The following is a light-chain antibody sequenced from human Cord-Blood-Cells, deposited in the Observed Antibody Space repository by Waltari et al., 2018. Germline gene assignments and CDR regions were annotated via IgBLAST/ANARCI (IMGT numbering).Light chain of an antibody. CDR2: QDS. CDR1: KLGDKY. Sequence: SYELTQPPSVSVSPGQTASITCPGDKLGDKYACWYQQQPGQSPVLVIYQDSKRPSGIPERFSGSNSGNTATLTISGTQAMDEADYYCQAWDSSNVVFGGGTKLTVL. V-gene: IGLV3-1*01. J-gene: IGLJ2*01. CDR3: QAWDSSNVV.